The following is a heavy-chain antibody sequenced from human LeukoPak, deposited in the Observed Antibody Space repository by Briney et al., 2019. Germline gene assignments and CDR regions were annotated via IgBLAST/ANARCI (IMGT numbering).Heavy chain of an antibody. CDR2: ISYDGSNK. CDR3: AKEVVIFDVAPSY. V-gene: IGHV3-30*18. D-gene: IGHD2-21*01. CDR1: GFTFSSYG. Sequence: HGGSLRLSCAASGFTFSSYGMHWVRQAPGKGLEWVAVISYDGSNKYYADSVKGRFTISRDNSKNTLYLQMNSLRAEDTAVYYCAKEVVIFDVAPSYWSQGTLATVSS. J-gene: IGHJ4*02.